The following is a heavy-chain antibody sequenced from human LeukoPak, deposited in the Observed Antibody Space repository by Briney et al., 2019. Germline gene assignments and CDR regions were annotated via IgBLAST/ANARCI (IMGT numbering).Heavy chain of an antibody. Sequence: GGSLRLSCAASGFAFDDYGMSWVRQAPGKGLEWVSGINWNGGSTGYADSVKGRFTISRGNAKNSLHLQMNSLRADDTVLYYCARDQVGAPRLVLDWGQGTLVTVSS. D-gene: IGHD1-26*01. CDR3: ARDQVGAPRLVLD. CDR1: GFAFDDYG. J-gene: IGHJ4*02. V-gene: IGHV3-20*04. CDR2: INWNGGST.